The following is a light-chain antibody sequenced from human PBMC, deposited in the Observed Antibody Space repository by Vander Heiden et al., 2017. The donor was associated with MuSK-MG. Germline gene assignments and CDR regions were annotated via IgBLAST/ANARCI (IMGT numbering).Light chain of an antibody. Sequence: PRRGVSGPCAGTSSNIGSNAVIWYQQLPGTAPQLLIYPYNQRPSGVPDRFSGSKSGTTATPANSVLQCEEEAEYYCEPPDHSINGRVFGGGTKLTVL. CDR2: PYN. CDR3: EPPDHSINGRV. V-gene: IGLV1-44*01. J-gene: IGLJ3*02. CDR1: SSNIGSNA.